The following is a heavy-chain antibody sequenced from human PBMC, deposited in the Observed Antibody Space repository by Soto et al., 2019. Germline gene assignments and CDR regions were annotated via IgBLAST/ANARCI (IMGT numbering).Heavy chain of an antibody. D-gene: IGHD6-6*01. J-gene: IGHJ6*02. CDR1: GFTFSSYA. V-gene: IGHV3-23*01. CDR3: AKVEARTYYYYGMDV. CDR2: ISGSGGST. Sequence: EVQLLESGGGLVQPGGSLRLSCAASGFTFSSYAMSWVHQAPGKGLEWVSAISGSGGSTYYADSVKGRFTISRDNSKNTLYLQMNSLRAEDTAVYYCAKVEARTYYYYGMDVWGQGTTVTVSS.